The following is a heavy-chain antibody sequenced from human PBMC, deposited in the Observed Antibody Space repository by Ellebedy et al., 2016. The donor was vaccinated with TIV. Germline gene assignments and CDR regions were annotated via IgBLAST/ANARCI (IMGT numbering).Heavy chain of an antibody. CDR3: AHKDAVVEVNGNVACWFDP. CDR2: INHSGNI. D-gene: IGHD2-8*01. V-gene: IGHV4-34*01. Sequence: MPSETLSLTCAVYGGSFSFHYWSWIRQFPGEGLEWIGEINHSGNINYNPSLKSRVTISVDTSKNQFYLNLRSVTAAETAIYYCAHKDAVVEVNGNVACWFDPWGQGTLVTVFS. CDR1: GGSFSFHY. J-gene: IGHJ5*02.